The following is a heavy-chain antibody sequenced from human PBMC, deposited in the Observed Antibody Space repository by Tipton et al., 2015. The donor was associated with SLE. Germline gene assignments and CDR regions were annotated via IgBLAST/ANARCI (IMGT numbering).Heavy chain of an antibody. Sequence: LRLSCAASGFTFSSYRMNWIRQPPGKGLAWMGFIYHSGNTFYNPSLESRLTMSVDTSKNQFSLTLTSVTAADTAVYYCARGNSGFDYWGQGNLVTVSS. CDR3: ARGNSGFDY. J-gene: IGHJ4*02. V-gene: IGHV4-30-4*08. CDR2: IYHSGNT. CDR1: GFTFSSYR. D-gene: IGHD1-1*01.